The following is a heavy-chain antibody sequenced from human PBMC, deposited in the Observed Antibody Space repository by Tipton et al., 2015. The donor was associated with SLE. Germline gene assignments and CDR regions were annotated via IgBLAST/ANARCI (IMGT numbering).Heavy chain of an antibody. CDR1: GVSISSHY. CDR3: ARGVRFKYSDFWSSYSYYYMDV. D-gene: IGHD3-3*01. V-gene: IGHV4-59*11. Sequence: TLSLTCTVSGVSISSHYWSWIRQPPGKGLEWIGYIDYSLSTNYNPSLKSRVTISVDMSKNQFSLRMTSVTAADTAVYFCARGVRFKYSDFWSSYSYYYMDVWGKGTTVSVS. J-gene: IGHJ6*03. CDR2: IDYSLST.